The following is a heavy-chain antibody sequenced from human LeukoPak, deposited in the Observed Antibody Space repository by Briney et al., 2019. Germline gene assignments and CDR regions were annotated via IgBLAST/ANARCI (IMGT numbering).Heavy chain of an antibody. CDR1: GYSFTTYW. D-gene: IGHD4-23*01. V-gene: IGHV5-51*01. CDR2: IYPGDSDT. Sequence: GESLQISSQGSGYSFTTYWIGWVRQMPGKGLEWMGIIYPGDSDTRYSPSFQGQVTISADKSISTAYLQWTCLKASDTAMYYCAGHPRGGGNSYGRFYPCGRGTLVTVSS. J-gene: IGHJ5*02. CDR3: AGHPRGGGNSYGRFYP.